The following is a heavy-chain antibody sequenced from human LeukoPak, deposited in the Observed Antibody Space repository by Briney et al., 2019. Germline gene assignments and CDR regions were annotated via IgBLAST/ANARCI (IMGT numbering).Heavy chain of an antibody. CDR1: GGSISSYY. Sequence: SETLSLTCTVSGGSISSYYWSWIRQPPGKGLEWIGYIHYSGTTNYNPSLKSRVTISVDTSKNQFSLKLSSVTAADTAVYYCARVSWSPGTSYYYMDVWGKGTTVTVSS. J-gene: IGHJ6*03. CDR3: ARVSWSPGTSYYYMDV. V-gene: IGHV4-59*01. D-gene: IGHD1-1*01. CDR2: IHYSGTT.